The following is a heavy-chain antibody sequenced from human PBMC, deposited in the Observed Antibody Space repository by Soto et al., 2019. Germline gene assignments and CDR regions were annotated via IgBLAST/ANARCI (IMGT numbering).Heavy chain of an antibody. J-gene: IGHJ6*02. Sequence: ASVKVSCKASGYTFTVYYMHCVLQSPLQWLDWMGWINPNSGGTNYAQKFQGRVTMTRDTSISTAYMELSRLRSDDTAVYYCARNHVWLGESRRTYYGMDVWGQGTTVTVSS. CDR2: INPNSGGT. V-gene: IGHV1-2*02. CDR1: GYTFTVYY. D-gene: IGHD3-10*01. CDR3: ARNHVWLGESRRTYYGMDV.